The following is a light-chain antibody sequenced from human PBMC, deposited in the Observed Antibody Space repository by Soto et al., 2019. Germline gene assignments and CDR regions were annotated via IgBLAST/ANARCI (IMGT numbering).Light chain of an antibody. CDR2: GAS. J-gene: IGKJ5*01. CDR3: QQYGSFPIT. V-gene: IGKV3-20*01. CDR1: QIVSSSY. Sequence: EIVLTQSPGTLSLSPGERTTLSCRASQIVSSSYLAWYQQKPGQAPRLLIYGASSRATGIPDRFSGSGSGTDFTLTISRLEPEDFAVYYCQQYGSFPITFGQGTRLEIK.